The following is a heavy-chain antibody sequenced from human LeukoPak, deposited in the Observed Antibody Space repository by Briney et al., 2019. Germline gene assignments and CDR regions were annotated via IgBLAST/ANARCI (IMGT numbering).Heavy chain of an antibody. CDR1: GFTFSSYA. Sequence: GGSLRLSCAASGFTFSSYAMHWVRQAPGKGLEWVAVISYDGSNKYYADSVKGRFTISRDNSKNLYLQMNSLRAEDTAVYYCAKDWDYWGQGTLVTVSS. CDR3: AKDWDY. V-gene: IGHV3-30-3*01. J-gene: IGHJ4*02. CDR2: ISYDGSNK.